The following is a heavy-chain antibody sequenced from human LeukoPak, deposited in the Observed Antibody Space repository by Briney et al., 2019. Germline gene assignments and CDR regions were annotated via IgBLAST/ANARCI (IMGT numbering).Heavy chain of an antibody. Sequence: GGSLRLSCVASEFTLSNYWMHWVRQAPGKGLVWVARIKTDGSYTDYADSVKGRFTISRDNPKNTVYLQMNSLRAEDTAVYYCAELGITMIGGVWGKGTTVTISS. D-gene: IGHD3-10*02. J-gene: IGHJ6*04. CDR2: IKTDGSYT. CDR3: AELGITMIGGV. V-gene: IGHV3-74*01. CDR1: EFTLSNYW.